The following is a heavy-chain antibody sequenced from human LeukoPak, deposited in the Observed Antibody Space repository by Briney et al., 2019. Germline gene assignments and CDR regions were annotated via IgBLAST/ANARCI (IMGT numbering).Heavy chain of an antibody. J-gene: IGHJ4*02. CDR2: ISYDGSNK. CDR1: GFTFSSYA. V-gene: IGHV3-30-3*01. D-gene: IGHD3-3*01. CDR3: ARVPYRFLEWFDY. Sequence: PGRSLRLSCAASGFTFSSYAMHWVRQAPGKGLEWVAVISYDGSNKYYADSVKGRFTISRDNSKNTPYLQMNSLRAEDTAVYYCARVPYRFLEWFDYWGQGTLVTVSS.